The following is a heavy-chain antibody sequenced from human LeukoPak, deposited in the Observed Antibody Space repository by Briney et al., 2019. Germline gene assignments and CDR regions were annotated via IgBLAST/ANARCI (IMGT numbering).Heavy chain of an antibody. CDR1: GFTVSSRY. CDR2: IHGDGST. Sequence: GGSLRLSCAASGFTVSSRYMSWVRQAPGKGLEWVSVIHGDGSTYYADSVKGRFTISRDNSKNTLYLQMNSLRAEDTAVYYCARGESSDCTCIDYWGQGTLASVSS. V-gene: IGHV3-53*01. J-gene: IGHJ4*02. CDR3: ARGESSDCTCIDY. D-gene: IGHD2-21*02.